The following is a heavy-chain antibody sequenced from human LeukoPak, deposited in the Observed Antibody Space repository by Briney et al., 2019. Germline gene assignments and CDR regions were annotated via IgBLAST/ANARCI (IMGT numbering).Heavy chain of an antibody. Sequence: PSETLSLTCAVYGGSFSGYYWGWIRQPPGKGLYWIGSIYDSGSTYYNPSLKSRVTISVDTSKNQFSLKLSSVTAADTAVYYCARHPSAYSQLFFDYWGQGTLVTVSS. CDR1: GGSFSGYY. V-gene: IGHV4-39*01. D-gene: IGHD3-16*01. CDR3: ARHPSAYSQLFFDY. CDR2: IYDSGST. J-gene: IGHJ4*02.